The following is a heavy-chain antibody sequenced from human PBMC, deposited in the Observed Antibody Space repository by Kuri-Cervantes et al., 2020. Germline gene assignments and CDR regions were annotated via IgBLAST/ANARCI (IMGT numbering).Heavy chain of an antibody. V-gene: IGHV4-4*07. J-gene: IGHJ6*03. CDR3: ARVNLSRYCSGGTCYSVFYMDV. CDR1: GGSISSYY. D-gene: IGHD2-15*01. CDR2: IYTSGST. Sequence: SETLSLTCTVSGGSISSYYWSWIRQPAGKGLEWIGRIYTSGSTNYNPSLKSRVTISVDKSKNQFSLKLSSVTAADTAVYYCARVNLSRYCSGGTCYSVFYMDVWGKGTTVTVSS.